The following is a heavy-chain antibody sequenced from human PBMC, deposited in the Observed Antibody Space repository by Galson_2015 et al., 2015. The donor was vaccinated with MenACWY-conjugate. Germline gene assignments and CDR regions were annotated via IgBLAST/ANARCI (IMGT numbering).Heavy chain of an antibody. Sequence: SVKVSCKASGYTFTTYYMHWVRQAPGQGLQWMGWIDPKSGGANYAQNFQVRVTMTRDTSISTAYMDLSSLRSDDTAVYYCVREYRGGSFDYWGQGTLVTVSS. CDR2: IDPKSGGA. CDR1: GYTFTTYY. D-gene: IGHD1-26*01. CDR3: VREYRGGSFDY. V-gene: IGHV1-2*02. J-gene: IGHJ4*02.